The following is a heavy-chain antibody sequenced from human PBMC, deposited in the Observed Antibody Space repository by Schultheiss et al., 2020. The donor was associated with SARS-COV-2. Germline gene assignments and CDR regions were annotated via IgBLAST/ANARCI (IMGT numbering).Heavy chain of an antibody. J-gene: IGHJ3*02. D-gene: IGHD3-10*01. V-gene: IGHV4-34*01. CDR1: GGSFSGYY. CDR3: ARDSGRGDAFDI. Sequence: SETLSLTCAVYGGSFSGYYWSWIRQPPGKGLEWIGEINNSGSTNCNPSLKSRVTISVDRSKNQFSLKLSSVTAADTAVYYCARDSGRGDAFDIWGQGTMVTVSS. CDR2: INNSGST.